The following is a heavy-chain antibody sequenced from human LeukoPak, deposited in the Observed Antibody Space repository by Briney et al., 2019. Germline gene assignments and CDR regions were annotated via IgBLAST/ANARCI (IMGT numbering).Heavy chain of an antibody. CDR1: GGSISSYY. Sequence: SETLSLTCTVSGGSISSYYWSWIRQPAGKGLEWIGRIYTSGSTNYNPSLKSLVTMSVDTSKNQFSLKLSSVTAADTAVYYCARARHYCSSTSCLDAFDIWGQGTMVTVSS. CDR2: IYTSGST. D-gene: IGHD2-2*01. V-gene: IGHV4-4*07. J-gene: IGHJ3*02. CDR3: ARARHYCSSTSCLDAFDI.